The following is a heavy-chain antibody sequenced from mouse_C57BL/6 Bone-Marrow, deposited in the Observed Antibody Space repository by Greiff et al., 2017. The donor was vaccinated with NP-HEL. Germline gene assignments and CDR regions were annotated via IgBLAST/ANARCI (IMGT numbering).Heavy chain of an antibody. V-gene: IGHV1-54*01. CDR3: ATGYYDYFAY. J-gene: IGHJ3*01. Sequence: QVQLQQSGAELVRPGTSVKVSCKASGYAFTNYLIEGVKQRPGQGLEWIGVINPGSGGTNYNEKFKGKATLTADKSSSTAYMQLSSLTSEDSAVYFCATGYYDYFAYWGQGTLVTVSA. D-gene: IGHD2-4*01. CDR2: INPGSGGT. CDR1: GYAFTNYL.